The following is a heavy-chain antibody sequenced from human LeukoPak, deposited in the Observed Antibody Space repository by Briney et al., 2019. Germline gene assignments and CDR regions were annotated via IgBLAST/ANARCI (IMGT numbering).Heavy chain of an antibody. D-gene: IGHD4-17*01. CDR1: GFSLSTSGVG. J-gene: IGHJ5*02. Sequence: SGPTLVNPTQTLTLACTFSGFSLSTSGVGVGWIRQPPGKALEWLALIYWDDDKRYSPSLKSRLTITKDTSKNQVVLTMTNMDPVDTATYYCAHSHGPDYGDPNWFDPWGQGTLVTVSS. CDR2: IYWDDDK. V-gene: IGHV2-5*02. CDR3: AHSHGPDYGDPNWFDP.